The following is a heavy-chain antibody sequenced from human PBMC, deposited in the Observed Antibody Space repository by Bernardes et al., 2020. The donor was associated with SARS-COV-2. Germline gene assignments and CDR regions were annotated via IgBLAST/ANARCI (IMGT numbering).Heavy chain of an antibody. Sequence: SETLSLTCTVSGGSISSYYWSWIRQPPGKGLEWMGYIYYSGSTNYNPSLKSRVTISVDTSKNQFSLKLSSVTAADTAVYYCARHLYDFWSGYNYYYYMDVWGKGTTVTVSS. V-gene: IGHV4-59*08. CDR1: GGSISSYY. D-gene: IGHD3-3*01. CDR2: IYYSGST. J-gene: IGHJ6*03. CDR3: ARHLYDFWSGYNYYYYMDV.